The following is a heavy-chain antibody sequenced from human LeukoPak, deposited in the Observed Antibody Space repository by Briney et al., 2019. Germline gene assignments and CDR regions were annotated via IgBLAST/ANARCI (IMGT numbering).Heavy chain of an antibody. CDR3: AKARYSGSPALDF. Sequence: PGGSLRLSCAASGFTFSNNGMRWVRQTPGKGLEWVAFTRYDESKTFYGDSVRGRFTISRDNSKNTLYLQMNSLTTDDSAVYYCAKARYSGSPALDFWGQGTLVTVSS. D-gene: IGHD1-26*01. V-gene: IGHV3-30*02. J-gene: IGHJ4*02. CDR1: GFTFSNNG. CDR2: TRYDESKT.